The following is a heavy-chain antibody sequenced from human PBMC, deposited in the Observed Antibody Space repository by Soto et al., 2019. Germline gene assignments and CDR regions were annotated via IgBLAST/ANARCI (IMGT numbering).Heavy chain of an antibody. CDR2: ISAYNGNT. CDR1: GYTFTSYG. J-gene: IGHJ4*02. CDR3: VGSLLVGYGLEGESD. V-gene: IGHV1-18*01. Sequence: QVQLVQSGAEVKKPGASVKVSCKASGYTFTSYGISWVRQAPGQGLEWMGWISAYNGNTNYAQKRQDRVTMTTETSTSTAYMELRSLRPDDTAVYYCVGSLLVGYGLEGESDWGQGTLVTVSS. D-gene: IGHD5-18*01.